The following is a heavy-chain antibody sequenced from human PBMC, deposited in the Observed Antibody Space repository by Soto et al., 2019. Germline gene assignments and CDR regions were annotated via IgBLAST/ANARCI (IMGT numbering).Heavy chain of an antibody. Sequence: QVQLVQSGVEVKKPGASVKVSCQASGYTFTNYGITWLRRAPGQGLEWMGWVSAYNRNTNYAQRFQDRVTMTTDTSTRTAYMELRNLKSDDTAIYFCARERQYEPLLYWGQGTLVTVSS. J-gene: IGHJ4*02. D-gene: IGHD2-2*01. V-gene: IGHV1-18*01. CDR1: GYTFTNYG. CDR3: ARERQYEPLLY. CDR2: VSAYNRNT.